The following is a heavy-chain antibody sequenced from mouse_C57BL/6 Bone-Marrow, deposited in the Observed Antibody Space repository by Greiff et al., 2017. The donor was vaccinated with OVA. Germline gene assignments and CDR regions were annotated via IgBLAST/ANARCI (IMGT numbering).Heavy chain of an antibody. Sequence: QVQLKESGSELRSPGSSVKLSCKDFDSEVFPIAYMSWVRQKPGHGFEWIGGILPSIGRTIYGEKFEDKATLDADTLSNTAYLELNSLTSEDSVIYYCARATTVVATRYYLDYWGQGTTLTVSS. CDR3: ARATTVVATRYYLDY. V-gene: IGHV15-2*01. CDR2: ILPSIGRT. D-gene: IGHD1-1*01. J-gene: IGHJ2*01. CDR1: DSEVFPIAY.